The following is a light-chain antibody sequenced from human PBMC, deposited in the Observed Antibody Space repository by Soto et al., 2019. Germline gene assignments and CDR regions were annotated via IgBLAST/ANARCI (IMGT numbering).Light chain of an antibody. CDR3: QQYNSYPT. Sequence: SVGDRVTITCRASQSISSWLAWYQQKPGKAPNLLIYKASSXESGVPSRFSGSGSGTEFTLTISSLQPDDFATYYCQQYNSYPTFGQGTRLEIK. CDR1: QSISSW. CDR2: KAS. J-gene: IGKJ5*01. V-gene: IGKV1-5*03.